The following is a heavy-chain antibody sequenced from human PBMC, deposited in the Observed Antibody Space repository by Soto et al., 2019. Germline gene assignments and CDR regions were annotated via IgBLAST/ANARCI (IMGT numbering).Heavy chain of an antibody. CDR3: SSDTGTYPYDFEY. J-gene: IGHJ4*02. CDR2: IHHSGST. V-gene: IGHV4-30-4*01. Sequence: QVQLQESGPGLVKPSQTLSLTCTVSGGSISSGENFWNWIRQSPGKGLEWIGYIHHSGSTYYNPSLKSRHTISVDTSKNQISLKLNSVTAADPSVYYCSSDTGTYPYDFEYWGQGTLVTVSS. CDR1: GGSISSGENF. D-gene: IGHD1-26*01.